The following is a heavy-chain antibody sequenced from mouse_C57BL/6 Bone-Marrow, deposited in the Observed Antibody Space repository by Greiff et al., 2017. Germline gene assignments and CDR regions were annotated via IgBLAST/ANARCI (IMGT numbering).Heavy chain of an antibody. CDR2: INYDGSST. Sequence: EVQGVESEGGLVPPGSSMKLSCTASGFTFSDYYMAWVRQVPEKGLEWVANINYDGSSTYYLDSLKSRFIISRDKAKNILYLQISSLKSEDIAKYYWARDYYGLYFDVWGTGTTVTVSS. CDR3: ARDYYGLYFDV. J-gene: IGHJ1*03. V-gene: IGHV5-16*01. CDR1: GFTFSDYY. D-gene: IGHD1-1*01.